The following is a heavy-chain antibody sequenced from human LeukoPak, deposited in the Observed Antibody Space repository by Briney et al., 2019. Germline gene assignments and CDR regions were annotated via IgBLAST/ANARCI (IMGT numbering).Heavy chain of an antibody. CDR3: ARETSQKGAHHMDV. Sequence: TLSLTCTVSGGSISSGSYYWSWIRQPPGKGLEWIGYIYYSGSTSYKPSLKSRVTISVDTSKNQFSLKLRSVTAADTAVCYCARETSQKGAHHMDVWGKGTTVTISS. J-gene: IGHJ6*03. V-gene: IGHV4-61*01. D-gene: IGHD3-16*01. CDR1: GGSISSGSYY. CDR2: IYYSGST.